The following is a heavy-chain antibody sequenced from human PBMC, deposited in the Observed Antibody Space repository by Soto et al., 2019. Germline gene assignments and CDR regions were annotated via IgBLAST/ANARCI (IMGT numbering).Heavy chain of an antibody. CDR1: RCALTGYC. J-gene: IGHJ4*02. D-gene: IGHD3-16*01. CDR3: ARGLREHIGGFDY. V-gene: IGHV1-2*04. Sequence: VKVLCKDSRCALTGYCMHWLLQAPGQGLEWMGWINPNSGGTNYAQKFQGWVTMTRDTSISTAYMELSRLRSDDTAVYYCARGLREHIGGFDYWGQGTTVTVSS. CDR2: INPNSGGT.